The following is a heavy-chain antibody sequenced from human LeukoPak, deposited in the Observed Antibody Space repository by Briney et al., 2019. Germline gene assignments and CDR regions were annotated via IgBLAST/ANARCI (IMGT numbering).Heavy chain of an antibody. V-gene: IGHV3-9*01. CDR1: GFTFDDYA. D-gene: IGHD3-22*01. Sequence: GRSLRLSCAASGFTFDDYAMHWVRQAPGKGLEWVSGISWNSGSIGYADSVKGRFTISRDNSKNTLYLQMNSLRAEDTAVYYCAKEIDYYDSRFQSPWFDPWGQGTLVTVSS. CDR3: AKEIDYYDSRFQSPWFDP. CDR2: ISWNSGSI. J-gene: IGHJ5*02.